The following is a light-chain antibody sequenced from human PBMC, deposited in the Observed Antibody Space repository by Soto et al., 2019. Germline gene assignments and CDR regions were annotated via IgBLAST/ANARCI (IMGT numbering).Light chain of an antibody. J-gene: IGKJ1*01. Sequence: EIVLTQSPGTLSLSPGERATLSCRASQSVSSSFLAWYQQKPGQAPRLLIYGASSSATGIPDRFSGSGSGTDFTLTISRLEPEDFAVYYCQQYGSSPQTFGQGTKVESK. CDR1: QSVSSSF. V-gene: IGKV3-20*01. CDR2: GAS. CDR3: QQYGSSPQT.